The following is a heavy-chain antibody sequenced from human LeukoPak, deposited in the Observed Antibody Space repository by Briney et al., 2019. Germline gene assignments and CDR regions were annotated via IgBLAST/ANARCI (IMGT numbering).Heavy chain of an antibody. V-gene: IGHV1-8*03. CDR1: GYTLTSYD. CDR3: ARFLNRRTGYYCYMDV. CDR2: MNPNSGNT. J-gene: IGHJ6*03. D-gene: IGHD3/OR15-3a*01. Sequence: ASVKVSCKASGYTLTSYDINWVRQATGQGLEWMGWMNPNSGNTGYAQKFQGRVTITRNTSISTAYMELSSLRSEDTAVYYCARFLNRRTGYYCYMDVWGKGTTVTVSS.